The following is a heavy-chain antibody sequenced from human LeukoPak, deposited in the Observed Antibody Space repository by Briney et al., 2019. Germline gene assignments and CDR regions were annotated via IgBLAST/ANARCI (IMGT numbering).Heavy chain of an antibody. Sequence: ASETLSLTCTVSGGSISSYYWSWIRQPPGKGLEWIGYIYYSGSTNYNPSLKSRVTISVDTSKNQFSLKLSSVTAADTAVYYCARGGGGRDGYAFDIWGQGTMVTVSS. D-gene: IGHD5-24*01. CDR3: ARGGGGRDGYAFDI. J-gene: IGHJ3*02. V-gene: IGHV4-59*01. CDR2: IYYSGST. CDR1: GGSISSYY.